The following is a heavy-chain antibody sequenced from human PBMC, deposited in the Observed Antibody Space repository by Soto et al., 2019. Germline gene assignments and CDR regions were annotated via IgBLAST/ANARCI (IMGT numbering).Heavy chain of an antibody. CDR1: GGSISSYTSHY. Sequence: SETLSLTCIVSGGSISSYTSHYWDWLRQPPGRGLEWIGTIYYSGTTFYNPSLKSRVTVFVDTSKNQFSLKLSSVTAADTAVYYCARGQRPHMVYPGTNCFDPWGKGTLVTVSS. D-gene: IGHD2-8*01. J-gene: IGHJ5*02. V-gene: IGHV4-39*01. CDR2: IYYSGTT. CDR3: ARGQRPHMVYPGTNCFDP.